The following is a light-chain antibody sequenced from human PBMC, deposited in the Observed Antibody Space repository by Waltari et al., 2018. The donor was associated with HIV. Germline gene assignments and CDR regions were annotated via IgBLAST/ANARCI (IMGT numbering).Light chain of an antibody. J-gene: IGLJ2*01. CDR1: SSDVGTYNL. Sequence: QSALTQPASVSGSPGQSITISCTGTSSDVGTYNLVSWYQQRPGKAPKLLISEVNKRPSGVSNRFSGSKSDNTASLTISGLQAEDEAGYYCCSYAGSPTLLFGGGTKLTVL. CDR2: EVN. CDR3: CSYAGSPTLL. V-gene: IGLV2-23*01.